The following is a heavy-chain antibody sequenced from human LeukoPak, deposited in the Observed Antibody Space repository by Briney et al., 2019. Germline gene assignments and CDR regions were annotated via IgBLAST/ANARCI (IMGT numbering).Heavy chain of an antibody. CDR3: ASGHIVVVTASGAFDI. Sequence: GGSLRLSCAASGFTFSDYYMSWIRQAPGKGLEWVSYISSSGSTIYYADSVKGRFTISRDNAKNSLYLQMNSLRAEDTAVYYCASGHIVVVTASGAFDIWGQGTMVTVSS. CDR1: GFTFSDYY. CDR2: ISSSGSTI. D-gene: IGHD2-21*02. V-gene: IGHV3-11*04. J-gene: IGHJ3*02.